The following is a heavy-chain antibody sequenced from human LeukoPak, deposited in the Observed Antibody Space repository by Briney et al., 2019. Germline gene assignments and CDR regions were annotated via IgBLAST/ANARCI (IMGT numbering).Heavy chain of an antibody. V-gene: IGHV3-23*01. CDR1: GFTFSNYA. Sequence: GGSLRLSCAASGFTFSNYAMSWVRQAPGKGLEWVSTISGSGSSTYYADSVKGRFAISRDNSKNTLSLQMSSLRAGDTAVYYCAKGTGSSAYYPRDYWGQGTLVTVSS. D-gene: IGHD3-22*01. CDR2: ISGSGSST. J-gene: IGHJ4*02. CDR3: AKGTGSSAYYPRDY.